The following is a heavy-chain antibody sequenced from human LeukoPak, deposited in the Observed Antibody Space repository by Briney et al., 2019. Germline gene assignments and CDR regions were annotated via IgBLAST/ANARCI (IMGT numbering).Heavy chain of an antibody. CDR3: AKAGGSSSSMGGNYFYMDV. J-gene: IGHJ6*03. CDR2: ISGSGDST. Sequence: GGSLRLSCAASGFTFSSYAMSWVRQAPGKGLEWVSSISGSGDSTYYADSVKGRFTISRDNSNNTLYLQMNSLRAEYTAVYYCAKAGGSSSSMGGNYFYMDVWGKGTTVTVSS. V-gene: IGHV3-23*01. D-gene: IGHD6-6*01. CDR1: GFTFSSYA.